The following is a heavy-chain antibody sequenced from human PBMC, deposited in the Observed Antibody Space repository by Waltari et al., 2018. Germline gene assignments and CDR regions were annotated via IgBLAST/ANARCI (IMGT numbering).Heavy chain of an antibody. CDR2: IFSNDEK. D-gene: IGHD3-10*01. Sequence: QVTLKESGPVLVKPTETLTLTCTVSGFSLSNARMGVSWIRQPPGKALEWLAHIFSNDEKSYSTSLKSRLTISKDTSKSQVVLTMTNMDPVDTATYYCARLWFGELLSYYYGMDVWGQGTTVTVSS. CDR1: GFSLSNARMG. V-gene: IGHV2-26*01. CDR3: ARLWFGELLSYYYGMDV. J-gene: IGHJ6*02.